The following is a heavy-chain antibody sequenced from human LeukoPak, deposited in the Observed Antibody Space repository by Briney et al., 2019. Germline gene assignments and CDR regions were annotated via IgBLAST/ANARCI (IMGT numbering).Heavy chain of an antibody. CDR1: GFTVSSSY. J-gene: IGHJ4*02. D-gene: IGHD5-18*01. V-gene: IGHV3-66*02. Sequence: PGGSLRLSCAASGFTVSSSYMSWVRQAPGKGLEWVSVIYSGGSTYYADSVKGRFTISRDNSKNTLYLQMNSLRAEDPAVYYCARENTAMVAFDYRGQGTLGTVS. CDR3: ARENTAMVAFDY. CDR2: IYSGGST.